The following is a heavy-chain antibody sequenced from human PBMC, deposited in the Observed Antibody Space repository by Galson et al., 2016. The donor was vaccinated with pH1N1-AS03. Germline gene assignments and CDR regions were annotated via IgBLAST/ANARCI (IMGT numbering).Heavy chain of an antibody. CDR1: GYTFSRYY. J-gene: IGHJ4*02. V-gene: IGHV1-46*01. D-gene: IGHD3-10*01. CDR2: IDPSIGST. CDR3: ATYGSGSRGGFDY. Sequence: SVKVSCKASGYTFSRYYMHWMRQAPGQGPEWMGVIDPSIGSTTYAQKFQGRVNMTRDTATTTAYMELRSLRSDDTAIYYCATYGSGSRGGFDYWGQGTLVPVSS.